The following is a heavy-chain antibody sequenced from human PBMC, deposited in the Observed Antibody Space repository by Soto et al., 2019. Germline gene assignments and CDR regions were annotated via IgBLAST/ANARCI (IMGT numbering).Heavy chain of an antibody. CDR3: ALDNIPGAPDYFDY. J-gene: IGHJ4*02. D-gene: IGHD1-20*01. CDR1: GFTFSSYG. CDR2: MSPSGAEK. Sequence: GGSLRLSCAASGFTFSSYGMHWVRQAPGKGLEWVAVMSPSGAEKYYTDSVKGRFTISRDNSKNTLYLQMNSLTTDDTAVYYCALDNIPGAPDYFDYWGQGTLVTVSS. V-gene: IGHV3-30*03.